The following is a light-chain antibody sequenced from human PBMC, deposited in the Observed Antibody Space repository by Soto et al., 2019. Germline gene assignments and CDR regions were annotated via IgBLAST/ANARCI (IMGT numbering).Light chain of an antibody. CDR1: QSVSSN. V-gene: IGKV3-15*01. J-gene: IGKJ1*01. CDR2: GAS. CDR3: QHYNNCPRT. Sequence: EIVMTQSPATLSVSPGERATLSCRASQSVSSNLAWYQQKPGQAPRLLIYGASTRATGIPARFSGSGSGTDFTLTISSLQSEDFAVYYCQHYNNCPRTFGQGTKVEIK.